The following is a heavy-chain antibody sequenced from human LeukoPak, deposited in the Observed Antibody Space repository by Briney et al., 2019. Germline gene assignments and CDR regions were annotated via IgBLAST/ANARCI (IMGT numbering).Heavy chain of an antibody. Sequence: ASETLSLTCTVSGAISSSSYYWGWIRQPPGKGLEWIGSLFYSGSTYHNPSLKSRVTISVDTSKNQFSLKLTSVTAADTAVYYCARHYSGWYNFFDYWGQGTLVTVSS. CDR2: LFYSGST. D-gene: IGHD6-19*01. CDR1: GAISSSSYY. J-gene: IGHJ4*02. CDR3: ARHYSGWYNFFDY. V-gene: IGHV4-39*01.